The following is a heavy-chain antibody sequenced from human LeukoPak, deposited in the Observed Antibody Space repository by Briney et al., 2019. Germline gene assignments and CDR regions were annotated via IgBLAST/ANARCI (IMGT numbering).Heavy chain of an antibody. V-gene: IGHV4-39*07. Sequence: SETLSLTCTVSGGSINNIDYYWGWVRQPPGKGLEWIGEINHSGSTNYNPSLKSRVTISVDTSKNQFSLKLSSVTAADTAVYYCARGRKSCSGGSCYGRARWFDPWGQGTLVTVSS. CDR1: GGSINNIDYY. CDR2: INHSGST. CDR3: ARGRKSCSGGSCYGRARWFDP. D-gene: IGHD2-15*01. J-gene: IGHJ5*02.